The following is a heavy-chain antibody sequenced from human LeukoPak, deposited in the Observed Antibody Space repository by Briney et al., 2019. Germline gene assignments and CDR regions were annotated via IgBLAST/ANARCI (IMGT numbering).Heavy chain of an antibody. CDR2: ISGSGGST. J-gene: IGHJ6*02. CDR1: GFTFSSYA. V-gene: IGHV3-23*01. CDR3: AKGLGGYYYGMDV. Sequence: GGSLRLSCAASGFTFSSYAMSWVRQAPGKGLEWVSAISGSGGSTYYADSVKGRFTISRDNSKNTLYPQMNSLRAEDTAVYYCAKGLGGYYYGMDVWGQGTTVTVSS.